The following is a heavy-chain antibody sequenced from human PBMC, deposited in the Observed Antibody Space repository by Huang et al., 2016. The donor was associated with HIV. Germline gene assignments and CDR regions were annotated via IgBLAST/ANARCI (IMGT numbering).Heavy chain of an antibody. CDR3: AIGGRIAARNYYGMDV. J-gene: IGHJ6*02. CDR2: IIHDGSA. V-gene: IGHV4-34*01. Sequence: QVRLHQWGAGLLKPSETLSLTCAVYGGSFSLYSWNWIRQPPGKGLQWIGEIIHDGSANYDPSLKSRLTMSVDTSKNQFSLILTSLTAGDSAVYYCAIGGRIAARNYYGMDVWGQGTTVTVSS. D-gene: IGHD6-6*01. CDR1: GGSFSLYS.